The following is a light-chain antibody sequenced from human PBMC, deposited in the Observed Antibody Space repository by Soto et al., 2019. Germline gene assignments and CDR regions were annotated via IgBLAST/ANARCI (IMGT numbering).Light chain of an antibody. CDR3: QQRSNAPRT. V-gene: IGKV3-11*01. CDR1: QNIXNY. Sequence: ELTQSASTLSLSPTKSATLSCRASQNIXNYLIWDQEKPGQAPRLLXAYVSNRATGSPARLSGSGSVTDFTLTIRSLDPEDFTVYYCQQRSNAPRTFGQGTKVDIK. CDR2: YVS. J-gene: IGKJ1*01.